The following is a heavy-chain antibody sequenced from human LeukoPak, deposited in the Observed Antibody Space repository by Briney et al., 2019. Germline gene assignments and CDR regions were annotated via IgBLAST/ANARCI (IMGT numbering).Heavy chain of an antibody. Sequence: PSETLSLTCTVSGGSISSHYWSWIRQPPGKGLEWIGYIYYSGSTNYNPSLKSRVTISVDTSKNQFSLKLSSVTAANTAVYYCARDRGYCSGGSCQGYYYYMDVWGKGTTVTVSS. D-gene: IGHD2-15*01. V-gene: IGHV4-59*11. CDR1: GGSISSHY. J-gene: IGHJ6*03. CDR2: IYYSGST. CDR3: ARDRGYCSGGSCQGYYYYMDV.